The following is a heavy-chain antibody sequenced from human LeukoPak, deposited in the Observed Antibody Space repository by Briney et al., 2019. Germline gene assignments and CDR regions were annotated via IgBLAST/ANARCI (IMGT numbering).Heavy chain of an antibody. V-gene: IGHV4-59*01. CDR2: IYYSGST. Sequence: SETLSLTCTVSGGSISSYYWSWIRQPPGKGLEWIGYIYYSGSTNYNPSLKGRVTISVDTSKNQFSLKLSSVTAADTAVYYCARVVMQRAFDIWGQGTMVTVSS. CDR3: ARVVMQRAFDI. J-gene: IGHJ3*02. D-gene: IGHD3-16*01. CDR1: GGSISSYY.